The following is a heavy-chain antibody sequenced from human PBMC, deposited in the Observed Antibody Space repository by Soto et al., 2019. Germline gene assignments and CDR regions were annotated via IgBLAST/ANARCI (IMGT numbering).Heavy chain of an antibody. V-gene: IGHV5-51*01. Sequence: PGESLKVSRRGSGYSCSTSWIGWVRKVPGTGLEWVGIIDPGDSDTKYNPSFQGQVTISVDKSTSTVYMELSSLRSEDTAVYYFAREGYYDSSGLDLYGMDVWGQGTTVTVSS. CDR3: AREGYYDSSGLDLYGMDV. CDR2: IDPGDSDT. D-gene: IGHD3-22*01. CDR1: GYSCSTSW. J-gene: IGHJ6*02.